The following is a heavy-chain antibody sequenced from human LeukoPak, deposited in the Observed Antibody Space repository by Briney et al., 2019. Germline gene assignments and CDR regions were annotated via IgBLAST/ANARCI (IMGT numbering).Heavy chain of an antibody. CDR2: ISGSSSFI. CDR3: ASERIAVAGAKVDY. CDR1: GFTFSRYS. V-gene: IGHV3-21*01. Sequence: GGSLRLSCAASGFTFSRYSMNWVRQAPGKGLEWVSSISGSSSFIYYADPVKGRFTISRDNAKNTLYLQMNSLRAEDTAVYYCASERIAVAGAKVDYWGQGTLVTVSS. J-gene: IGHJ4*02. D-gene: IGHD6-19*01.